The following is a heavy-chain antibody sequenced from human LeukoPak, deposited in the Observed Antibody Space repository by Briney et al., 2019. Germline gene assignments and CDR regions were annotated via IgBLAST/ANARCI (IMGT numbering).Heavy chain of an antibody. Sequence: GSPVKVSCKASGGTFSGYAISWVRQAPGQGLEWMGRIIPIFGTANYAQKFQGRVTITTDESTSTAYMELSSLRSEDTAVYYCARTGGWDVNWFDPWGQGTLVTVSS. CDR1: GGTFSGYA. CDR2: IIPIFGTA. J-gene: IGHJ5*02. D-gene: IGHD5-12*01. CDR3: ARTGGWDVNWFDP. V-gene: IGHV1-69*05.